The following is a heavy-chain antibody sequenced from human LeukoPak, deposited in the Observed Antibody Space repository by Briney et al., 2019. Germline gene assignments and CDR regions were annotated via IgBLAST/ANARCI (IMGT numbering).Heavy chain of an antibody. D-gene: IGHD1/OR15-1a*01. CDR2: INPNSGGT. CDR3: ARGEQYNWNIPDFDY. CDR1: GYTFTGHY. Sequence: ASVKVSCKASGYTFTGHYMHWVRQAPGQGLEWMGWINPNSGGTNYAQKFQGRVTMTRDTSISTAYMELSRLRSDDTAVYYCARGEQYNWNIPDFDYWGQGTLVTVSS. J-gene: IGHJ4*02. V-gene: IGHV1-2*02.